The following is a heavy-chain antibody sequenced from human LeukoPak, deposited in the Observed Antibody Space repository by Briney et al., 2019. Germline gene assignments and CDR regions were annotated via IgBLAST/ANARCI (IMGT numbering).Heavy chain of an antibody. CDR2: MKTDGTRI. Sequence: HPGGSLRLSCGASGFIFSDHWMYWVRQGPGKGPVWVSRMKTDGTRIEYADSVKGRFTISRDNAKNTLFLQMSSLRVEDTAVYYCARGADHGGSYYPDWGQGTRVTVSS. CDR1: GFIFSDHW. CDR3: ARGADHGGSYYPD. D-gene: IGHD3-10*01. J-gene: IGHJ4*02. V-gene: IGHV3-74*01.